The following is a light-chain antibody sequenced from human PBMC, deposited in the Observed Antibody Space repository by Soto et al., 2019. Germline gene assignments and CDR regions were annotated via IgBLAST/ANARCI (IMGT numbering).Light chain of an antibody. J-gene: IGLJ1*01. CDR1: SSDVGSNNR. V-gene: IGLV2-18*02. CDR3: SSFTTSSTYV. Sequence: QSALTQPPSVSGSPGQSVAISCSGSSSDVGSNNRVSWYQQSPGTAPKLMIYDVTHRPSGVPDRFSGSKSGNTASLTISGLQAEDEADYYCSSFTTSSTYVFGTGTKLTVL. CDR2: DVT.